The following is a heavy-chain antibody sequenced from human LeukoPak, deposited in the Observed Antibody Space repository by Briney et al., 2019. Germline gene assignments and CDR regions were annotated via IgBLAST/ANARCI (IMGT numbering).Heavy chain of an antibody. CDR1: GGSISSDNYY. Sequence: PSETLSLTCTVSGGSISSDNYYWGWIRQPPGKGLEWIGSIYYSGTTYYNPSLKSRVTISVDTSKNQFSLKLSSVIAADTALYYCAKHYMGSSYNHGLDCWGQGTLVTVSS. D-gene: IGHD3-10*01. CDR2: IYYSGTT. V-gene: IGHV4-39*01. CDR3: AKHYMGSSYNHGLDC. J-gene: IGHJ4*02.